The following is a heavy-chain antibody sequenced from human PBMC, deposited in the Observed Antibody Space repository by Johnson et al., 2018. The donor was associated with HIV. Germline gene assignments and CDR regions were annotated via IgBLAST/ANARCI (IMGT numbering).Heavy chain of an antibody. D-gene: IGHD3-22*01. V-gene: IGHV3-49*04. CDR3: TRALYRYYYDSSGLVPYDAFDI. J-gene: IGHJ3*02. CDR2: IRSKAYGGTT. Sequence: VQLVESGGGVVQPGRSLRLSCAASGFTFSSYAMSWVRQAPGKGLEWVGFIRSKAYGGTTEYAASVKGRFTISRDDSKSIAYLQMNSLKTEDTAVYYCTRALYRYYYDSSGLVPYDAFDIWGQGTMVTVSS. CDR1: GFTFSSYA.